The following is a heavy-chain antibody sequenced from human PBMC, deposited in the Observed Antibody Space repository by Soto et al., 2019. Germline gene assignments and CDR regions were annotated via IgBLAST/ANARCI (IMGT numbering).Heavy chain of an antibody. CDR2: INAYNVDT. J-gene: IGHJ4*02. CDR3: ARAIAGGYGHTTLDY. Sequence: QVHLVQSGGEVKKPGSSVKVSCKTSGYDFTIFGIIWVRQAPGQGLEWMAWINAYNVDTNYAQRFQGRVTVTAETGESPAYMELRSVRPDDTAVYYCARAIAGGYGHTTLDYWGQGTLVTVSS. V-gene: IGHV1-18*01. CDR1: GYDFTIFG. D-gene: IGHD5-18*01.